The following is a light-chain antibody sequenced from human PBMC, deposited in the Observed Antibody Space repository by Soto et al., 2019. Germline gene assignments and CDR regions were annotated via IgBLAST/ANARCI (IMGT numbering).Light chain of an antibody. Sequence: EIVLTQSPATLSLSPGERATLSCRASQSISSYLAWYQQKPDQAPRLLIYDASNRATGIPARFSGSGSGTYFTLTISSLEPEDFAVYYCQQRSTWPFTFGPGTKVDIK. CDR2: DAS. J-gene: IGKJ3*01. CDR3: QQRSTWPFT. V-gene: IGKV3-11*01. CDR1: QSISSY.